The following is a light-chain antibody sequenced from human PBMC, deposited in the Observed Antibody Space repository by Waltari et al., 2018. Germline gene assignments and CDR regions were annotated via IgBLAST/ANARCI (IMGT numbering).Light chain of an antibody. CDR3: QQRRNWPLS. V-gene: IGKV3-11*01. CDR1: QSIVDA. CDR2: DAS. J-gene: IGKJ5*01. Sequence: VLPRSPATLSLSPGDRTALSCRASQSIVDAIAWYQQRPGQTPRLLIYDASNRAPGIPARFSGSGSGTDFTLTISSLEPEDFAVYYCQQRRNWPLSFGQGTRLEIK.